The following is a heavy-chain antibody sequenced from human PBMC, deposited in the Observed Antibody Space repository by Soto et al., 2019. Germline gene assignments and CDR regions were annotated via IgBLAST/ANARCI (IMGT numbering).Heavy chain of an antibody. Sequence: QVQLQESGPGLVKPSQTLSLTCTVSGGSISSGGTGSYWTWIRQLPGKGLEWIGYIYYTGNTYSNXSXKXXPPISIDTSENQFSLKLTSVTAADTAVYFCASGHDAYKVRYWGQGTLVTVSS. D-gene: IGHD1-1*01. CDR1: GGSISSGGTGSY. CDR2: IYYTGNT. J-gene: IGHJ4*02. CDR3: ASGHDAYKVRY. V-gene: IGHV4-31*03.